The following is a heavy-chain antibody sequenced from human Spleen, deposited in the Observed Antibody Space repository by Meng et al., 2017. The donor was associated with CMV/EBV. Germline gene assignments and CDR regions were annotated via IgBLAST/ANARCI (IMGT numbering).Heavy chain of an antibody. CDR2: IWYDGSNK. J-gene: IGHJ4*02. CDR1: SSG. CDR3: AKAGRGRYCSSTSCPGAFDY. Sequence: SSGLHWVRRAPGKGLEWVTVIWYDGSNKYYADSVKGRFTISRDNSKNTLYLQMNSLRAEDTAVYYCAKAGRGRYCSSTSCPGAFDYWGQGTLVTVSS. V-gene: IGHV3-33*06. D-gene: IGHD2-2*01.